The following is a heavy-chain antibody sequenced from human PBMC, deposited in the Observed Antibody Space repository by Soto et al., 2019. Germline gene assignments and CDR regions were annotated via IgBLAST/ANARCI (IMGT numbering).Heavy chain of an antibody. CDR1: GFTFSSYA. V-gene: IGHV3-23*01. CDR3: AIDSFDDGDYGTVDY. D-gene: IGHD4-17*01. CDR2: ISGSGGST. Sequence: EVQLLESGGGLVQPGGSLRLSCAASGFTFSSYAMSWVRQAPGKGLEWVSAISGSGGSTYYADSVKGRFTISRDNSKNMLYLQMDSLRAEDTAVYYCAIDSFDDGDYGTVDYWGQGTLVTVAS. J-gene: IGHJ4*02.